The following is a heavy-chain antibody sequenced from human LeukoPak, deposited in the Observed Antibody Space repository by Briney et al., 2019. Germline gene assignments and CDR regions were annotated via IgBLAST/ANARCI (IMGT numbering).Heavy chain of an antibody. CDR2: IYYSGST. CDR1: GGSTSSYY. Sequence: SESLSLTCTVSGGSTSSYYWSWIRQPPGKGLEWIGHIYYSGSTKYNPSLKSRVTISVDTSKNQFSLKLSSVTAADTAVYYCARSYDSSGYYYYAFDIWGQGTMVTVSS. J-gene: IGHJ3*02. V-gene: IGHV4-59*01. D-gene: IGHD3-22*01. CDR3: ARSYDSSGYYYYAFDI.